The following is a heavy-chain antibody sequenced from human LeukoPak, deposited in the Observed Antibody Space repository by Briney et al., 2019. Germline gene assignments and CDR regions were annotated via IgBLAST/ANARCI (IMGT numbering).Heavy chain of an antibody. Sequence: GASVKVSCNASGYTFTSYGIRWVRQAPGQGLAWMGWISAYNGNTNYAQKLQGRVTMTTDTSMSTAYIELRSLRSDDTAVYYCARDKRLHAFDYWGQGTLVTVSS. D-gene: IGHD5-18*01. CDR1: GYTFTSYG. V-gene: IGHV1-18*01. CDR3: ARDKRLHAFDY. J-gene: IGHJ4*02. CDR2: ISAYNGNT.